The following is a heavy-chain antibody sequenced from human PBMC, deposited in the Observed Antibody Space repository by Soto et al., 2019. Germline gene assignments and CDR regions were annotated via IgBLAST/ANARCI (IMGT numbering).Heavy chain of an antibody. D-gene: IGHD5-18*01. CDR1: GFTFDDYA. J-gene: IGHJ3*02. CDR2: VNWSGANI. V-gene: IGHV3-9*01. Sequence: EVQLVESGGGLVQPGRSLRLSCVASGFTFDDYAMHWVRQAPGKGLEWVSGVNWSGANIGYADSVKGRFTISRDNAKKSLYLQMDSLRPEDTAFYYCVKDAGIDAAVTIWGQGTMVTVSS. CDR3: VKDAGIDAAVTI.